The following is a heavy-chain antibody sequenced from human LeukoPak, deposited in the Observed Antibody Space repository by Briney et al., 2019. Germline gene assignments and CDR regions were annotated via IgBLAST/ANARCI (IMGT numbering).Heavy chain of an antibody. CDR2: IYSDNT. V-gene: IGHV3-53*01. J-gene: IGHJ6*03. CDR3: AKDEVVPGYYYTDV. Sequence: PGGSLRLSCTVSGFTVSSNSMSWVRQAPGKGLEWVSFIYSDNTHYSDSVKGRFTISRDNSKNTMYLQMNSLNAEDTAVYYCAKDEVVPGYYYTDVWGRGTTVTISS. CDR1: GFTVSSNS. D-gene: IGHD2-2*01.